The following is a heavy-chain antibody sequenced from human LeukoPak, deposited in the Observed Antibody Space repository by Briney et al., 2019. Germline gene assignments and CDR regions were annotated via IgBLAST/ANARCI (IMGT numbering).Heavy chain of an antibody. CDR2: INPTGGST. D-gene: IGHD6-6*01. Sequence: AASVKVSSKASGYTFPSYFMHWVRQAPGQGLEWMGIINPTGGSTTYAQKFQGRVTMTRDTSTSTVYMELSSLRSDDTAVYYCARTAARRFDYWGQGTLVTVSS. CDR1: GYTFPSYF. V-gene: IGHV1-46*01. CDR3: ARTAARRFDY. J-gene: IGHJ4*02.